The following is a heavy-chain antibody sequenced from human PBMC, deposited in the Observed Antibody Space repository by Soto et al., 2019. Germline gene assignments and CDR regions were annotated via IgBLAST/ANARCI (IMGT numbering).Heavy chain of an antibody. V-gene: IGHV3-23*01. CDR2: ISGSGGST. Sequence: EVQLLESGGGLVQPGGSLRLSCAASGFTFSSYAMSWVRQAPGEGLEWVSAISGSGGSTYYADSVKGRFTISRDNSKNTLYLQMNSLRAEDTAVYYCAKARVLWFGELSNWFDPWGQGTLVTVSS. CDR3: AKARVLWFGELSNWFDP. D-gene: IGHD3-10*01. J-gene: IGHJ5*02. CDR1: GFTFSSYA.